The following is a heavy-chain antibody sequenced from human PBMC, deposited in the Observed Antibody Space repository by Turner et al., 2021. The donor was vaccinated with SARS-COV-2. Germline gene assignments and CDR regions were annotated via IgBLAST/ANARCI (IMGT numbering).Heavy chain of an antibody. V-gene: IGHV4-59*08. CDR2: LYKIGSI. CDR3: ARHQGSTSGYDHGMNV. CDR1: GGSISSKS. Sequence: QVQLQESGPGLVRPSETLSLTCTVSGGSISSKSWSWIRQSPGRGLEWIGYLYKIGSIDYNPTLSSRVTISVDTSKNQLSLNLISMTAADTAVYYCARHQGSTSGYDHGMNVWGQGTAVIVSS. J-gene: IGHJ6*02. D-gene: IGHD1-1*01.